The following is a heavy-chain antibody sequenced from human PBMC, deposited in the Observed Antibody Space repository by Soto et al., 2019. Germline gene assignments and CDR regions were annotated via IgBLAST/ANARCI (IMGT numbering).Heavy chain of an antibody. CDR1: GYTFTNYA. CDR2: VNADNGVS. D-gene: IGHD2-8*01. V-gene: IGHV1-3*01. CDR3: ARDLRGGVYFDY. J-gene: IGHJ4*02. Sequence: QVQLVQSGAEVREPGASVKVSCKTSGYTFTNYAMHWVRQAPGQRLEWMGWVNADNGVSKYSQKFQGRVTLTWDTSATTTYMELISLTSEDTAVYYCARDLRGGVYFDYWGQGTLVTVSS.